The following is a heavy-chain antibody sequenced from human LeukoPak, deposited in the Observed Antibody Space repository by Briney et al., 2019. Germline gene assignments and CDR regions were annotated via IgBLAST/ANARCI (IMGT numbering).Heavy chain of an antibody. CDR3: ARVGIGAYYYDSSGYAIDY. D-gene: IGHD3-22*01. J-gene: IGHJ4*02. CDR2: IYYSGST. V-gene: IGHV4-39*07. CDR1: GGSISSSSYY. Sequence: SETLSLTCTVSGGSISSSSYYWGWIRQPPGKGLEWIGSIYYSGSTYYNPSLKSRVTISVDTSKNQFSLKLSSVTAADTAVYYCARVGIGAYYYDSSGYAIDYWGQGTLVTVSS.